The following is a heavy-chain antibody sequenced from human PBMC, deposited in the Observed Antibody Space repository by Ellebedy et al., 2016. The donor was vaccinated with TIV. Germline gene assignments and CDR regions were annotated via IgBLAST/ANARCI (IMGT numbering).Heavy chain of an antibody. CDR1: GYTFTGYF. J-gene: IGHJ3*02. Sequence: AASVKVSCKASGYTFTGYFIHWVRQAPGQGLEWMGWVSPDSGETRYQRKFQGRVTMTRDTSITTAYMEMTRLRSDDTAVYYCARGYPSDAFDIWGQGTMVTVSS. CDR2: VSPDSGET. D-gene: IGHD1-14*01. V-gene: IGHV1-2*02. CDR3: ARGYPSDAFDI.